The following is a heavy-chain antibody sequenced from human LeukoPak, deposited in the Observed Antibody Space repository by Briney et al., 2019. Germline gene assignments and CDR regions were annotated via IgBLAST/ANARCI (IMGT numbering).Heavy chain of an antibody. CDR1: GGSISSSTYY. CDR3: ARSSDSGWFGELSPYYFDY. CDR2: IYYSGST. Sequence: SETLSLTCTVSGGSISSSTYYWVWIRQPPGKGLEWIGTIYYSGSTYYNPSLKSRVTISVDTSKNQFSLKLSSVTAADTAVYYCARSSDSGWFGELSPYYFDYWGQGTLVTVSS. D-gene: IGHD3-10*01. V-gene: IGHV4-39*07. J-gene: IGHJ4*02.